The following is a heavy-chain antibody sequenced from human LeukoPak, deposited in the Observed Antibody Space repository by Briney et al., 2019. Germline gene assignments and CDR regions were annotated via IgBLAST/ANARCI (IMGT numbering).Heavy chain of an antibody. V-gene: IGHV1-2*02. J-gene: IGHJ4*02. CDR3: ARDLYDFWSGYYTRGFVSDY. Sequence: ASVKVSCKASGYTFTGYYMHWVRQAPGQGLEWMGWINPNSGGTNYAQKFQGRVTMTRDTSISPAYMELSRLRSDDTAVYYCARDLYDFWSGYYTRGFVSDYWGQGTLVTVSS. CDR1: GYTFTGYY. D-gene: IGHD3-3*01. CDR2: INPNSGGT.